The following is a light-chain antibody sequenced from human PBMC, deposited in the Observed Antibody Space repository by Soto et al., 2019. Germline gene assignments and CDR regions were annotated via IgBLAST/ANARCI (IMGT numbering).Light chain of an antibody. V-gene: IGLV2-14*01. CDR2: EVS. CDR1: SSDVGGYNY. J-gene: IGLJ1*01. CDR3: SSYTSSSPLV. Sequence: QSALTQPASVSGSPGQSITISCTGTSSDVGGYNYVSWYQQHPGKAPKLMIYEVSNRPSGVSNRFSGSKSGNTASLTISGLQAEDEAYYYCSSYTSSSPLVFGTGTKLTVL.